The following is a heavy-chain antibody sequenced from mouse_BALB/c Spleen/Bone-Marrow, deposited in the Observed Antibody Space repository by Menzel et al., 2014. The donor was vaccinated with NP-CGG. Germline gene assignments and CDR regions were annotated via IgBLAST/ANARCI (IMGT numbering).Heavy chain of an antibody. V-gene: IGHV5-6-3*01. J-gene: IGHJ2*01. CDR2: ISGSGSRT. CDR1: GFTFSGYG. Sequence: EVQGVESGGGLVQPGGSLKLSCAASGFTFSGYGMSWVRQTPDKGLELVATISGSGSRTYYPDSVKGRFTISRDNARNTLYLQMSSLKSEDTAMYYCARGRDWFDYWGQGTTLTVSS. D-gene: IGHD3-3*01. CDR3: ARGRDWFDY.